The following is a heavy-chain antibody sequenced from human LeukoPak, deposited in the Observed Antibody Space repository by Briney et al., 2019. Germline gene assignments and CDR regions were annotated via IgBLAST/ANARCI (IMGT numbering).Heavy chain of an antibody. CDR3: AKDDRGNEAPFDY. CDR1: GFTFSSYG. Sequence: GRSLRLSCAASGFTFSSYGMHWVRQAPGKGLQWVAVISYDGTNKYYADSVKGRFTISRDNSKNTLHLQMNSPRAEDTAVYYCAKDDRGNEAPFDYWGQGTLVTVSS. CDR2: ISYDGTNK. J-gene: IGHJ4*02. V-gene: IGHV3-30*18.